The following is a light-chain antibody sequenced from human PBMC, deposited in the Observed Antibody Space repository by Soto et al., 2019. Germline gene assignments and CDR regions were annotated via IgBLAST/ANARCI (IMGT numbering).Light chain of an antibody. V-gene: IGLV2-14*01. CDR3: SSYTISSTRV. Sequence: QSALTQPASVSGSPGQSITISCTGTSSDVGGYNYVSWYQQHPGKAPKLIIYEVSTRPSGVSNRFSGSKSGNTASLTISGLQAEYEADYYCSSYTISSTRVFGGGTKLTVL. J-gene: IGLJ2*01. CDR1: SSDVGGYNY. CDR2: EVS.